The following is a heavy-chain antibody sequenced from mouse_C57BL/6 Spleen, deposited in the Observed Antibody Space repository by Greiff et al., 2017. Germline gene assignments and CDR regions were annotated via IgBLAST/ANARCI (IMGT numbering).Heavy chain of an antibody. Sequence: QVQLQQSGAELVKPGASVKMSCKASGYTFTSSWITWVKQRPGQGLEWIGDIYPGSGSPNYNEKFKSKATLTVDTSSSTAYMQLSSLTSEDSSVYYCARETEFTTVVDYYSMDYWGQGTSVTVSS. CDR3: ARETEFTTVVDYYSMDY. J-gene: IGHJ4*01. CDR1: GYTFTSSW. D-gene: IGHD1-1*01. CDR2: IYPGSGSP. V-gene: IGHV1-55*01.